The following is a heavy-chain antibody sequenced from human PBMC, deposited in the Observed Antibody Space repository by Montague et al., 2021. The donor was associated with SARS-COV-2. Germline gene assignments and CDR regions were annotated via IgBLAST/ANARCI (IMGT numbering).Heavy chain of an antibody. D-gene: IGHD2-15*01. CDR2: IYYSGST. Sequence: TLSLTCTVSGGSISSGGYYWSWIRQHPGKGLEWIGYIYYSGSTYYNPSLKSRVTISVDTSKNQFSLKLSSVTAADTAVYYCARLTAGYCSGGSCYWGTGFDYWGQGTLVTVSS. CDR3: ARLTAGYCSGGSCYWGTGFDY. V-gene: IGHV4-31*03. CDR1: GGSISSGGYY. J-gene: IGHJ4*02.